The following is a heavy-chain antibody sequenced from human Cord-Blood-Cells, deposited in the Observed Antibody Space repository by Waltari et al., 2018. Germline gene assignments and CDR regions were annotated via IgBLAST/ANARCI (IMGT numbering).Heavy chain of an antibody. CDR3: ARRLQYMYVPYNWFDP. Sequence: QLQLQESGPGLVKPSETLSLTCTVSGCSITSSSSYWGWIRQPPGKGLEWIGSIYYSGSTYYNPSLKSRVTISVDTSKNQFSLKLSSVTAADKAVYYCARRLQYMYVPYNWFDPWGQGTLVTVSS. CDR1: GCSITSSSSY. V-gene: IGHV4-39*01. J-gene: IGHJ5*02. CDR2: IYYSGST. D-gene: IGHD2-8*01.